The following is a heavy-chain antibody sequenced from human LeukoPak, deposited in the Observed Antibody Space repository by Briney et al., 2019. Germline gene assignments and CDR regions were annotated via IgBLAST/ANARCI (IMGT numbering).Heavy chain of an antibody. Sequence: GGSLRLSCAASGFTFSSYSMNWVRQAPGKGLEWVSYISSSSTIYYADSVKGRFTISRDNAKNSLYLQMNSLRDEDTAVYYCARFNGYLPFDYWGQGTLVTVSS. CDR3: ARFNGYLPFDY. J-gene: IGHJ4*02. D-gene: IGHD3-22*01. CDR2: ISSSSTI. CDR1: GFTFSSYS. V-gene: IGHV3-48*02.